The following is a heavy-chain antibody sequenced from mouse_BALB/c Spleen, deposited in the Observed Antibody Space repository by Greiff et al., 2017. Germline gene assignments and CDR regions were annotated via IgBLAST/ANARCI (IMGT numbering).Heavy chain of an antibody. V-gene: IGHV5-9-4*01. CDR2: ISSGGSYT. Sequence: EVKLVESGGGLVKPGGSLKLSCAASGFTFSSYAMSWVRQSPEKRLEWVAEISSGGSYTYYPDTVTGRFTISRDNAKNTLYLEMSSLRSEDTAMYYCAREGRQAMDYWGQGTSVTVSS. CDR3: AREGRQAMDY. D-gene: IGHD2-12*01. CDR1: GFTFSSYA. J-gene: IGHJ4*01.